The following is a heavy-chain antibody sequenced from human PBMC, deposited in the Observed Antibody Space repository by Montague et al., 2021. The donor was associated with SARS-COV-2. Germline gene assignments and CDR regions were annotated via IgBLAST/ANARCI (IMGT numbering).Heavy chain of an antibody. J-gene: IGHJ3*02. CDR3: ARFGRGSSWSEVAFDI. D-gene: IGHD6-13*01. V-gene: IGHV4-59*01. CDR2: SGST. Sequence: SGSTNYNPSLTSRVTISVDTSKNQFSLKLSSVAAADTAVYYCARFGRGSSWSEVAFDIWGQGTMVTVSA.